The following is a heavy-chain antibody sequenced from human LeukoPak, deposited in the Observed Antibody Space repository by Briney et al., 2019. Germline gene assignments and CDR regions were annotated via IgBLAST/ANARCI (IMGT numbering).Heavy chain of an antibody. CDR3: ARATGTKVPPGY. V-gene: IGHV4-34*01. D-gene: IGHD1-7*01. CDR1: GGSFSGYY. CDR2: INHSGRN. Sequence: PSETLSLTCAVYGGSFSGYYWSWIRQPPGKGLEWIGEINHSGRNNYNPSLKSRVTISVDTSKNQFSLRLSSVTAADTAVYYCARATGTKVPPGYWGQGTLVTVSS. J-gene: IGHJ4*02.